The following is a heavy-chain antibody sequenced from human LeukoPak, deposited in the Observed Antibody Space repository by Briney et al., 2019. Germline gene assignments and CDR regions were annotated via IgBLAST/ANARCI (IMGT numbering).Heavy chain of an antibody. CDR3: AKGPGDSSGWSRWGYYYYYMDV. CDR2: INPNSGGT. Sequence: ASVKVSCKASGYTFTGYYMHWVRQAPGQGLEWMGWINPNSGGTNYAQKFQGRVTMTRDTSISTAYMELSRLRAEDTAVYYCAKGPGDSSGWSRWGYYYYYMDVWGKGTTVTISS. CDR1: GYTFTGYY. J-gene: IGHJ6*03. V-gene: IGHV1-2*02. D-gene: IGHD6-19*01.